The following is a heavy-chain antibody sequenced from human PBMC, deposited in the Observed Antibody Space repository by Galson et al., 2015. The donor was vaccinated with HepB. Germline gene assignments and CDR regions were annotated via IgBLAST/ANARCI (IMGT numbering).Heavy chain of an antibody. D-gene: IGHD6-13*01. CDR3: AKDLAYSSSWYDY. J-gene: IGHJ4*02. Sequence: SLRLSCAASGFTFDDYAMHWVRQALGKGLEWVSSISWNSGSVGYADSVRGRFTISRDNAKNSLYLQMSSLRAEDTALYYCAKDLAYSSSWYDYWGQGTLVTVSS. CDR1: GFTFDDYA. V-gene: IGHV3-9*01. CDR2: ISWNSGSV.